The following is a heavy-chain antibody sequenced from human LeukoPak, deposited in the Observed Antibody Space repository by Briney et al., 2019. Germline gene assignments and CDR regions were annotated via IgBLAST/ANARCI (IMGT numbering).Heavy chain of an antibody. CDR2: INTNTGNP. V-gene: IGHV7-4-1*02. J-gene: IGHJ6*03. Sequence: ASVKVSCKASGYTFTSYAMNWVRQAPGQGLEWMGWINTNTGNPTYAQGFTGRFVFSLDTSVSTAYLQISSLKAEDTAVYYCARVITGTTTAYYYYMDVWGKGTTVTVSS. CDR3: ARVITGTTTAYYYYMDV. CDR1: GYTFTSYA. D-gene: IGHD1-7*01.